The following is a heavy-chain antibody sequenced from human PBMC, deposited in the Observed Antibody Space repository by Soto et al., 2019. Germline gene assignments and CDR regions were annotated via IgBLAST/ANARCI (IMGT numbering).Heavy chain of an antibody. Sequence: SETLSLTCAVYGGSFSGYYWSWIRQPPGKGLERIGEINHSGSTNYNPSLKSRVTISVDTSKNQFSLKLSSVTAADTAVYYCARKRIVGANSYYYYYGMDVWGQGTTATVSS. CDR2: INHSGST. CDR1: GGSFSGYY. CDR3: ARKRIVGANSYYYYYGMDV. D-gene: IGHD1-26*01. V-gene: IGHV4-34*01. J-gene: IGHJ6*02.